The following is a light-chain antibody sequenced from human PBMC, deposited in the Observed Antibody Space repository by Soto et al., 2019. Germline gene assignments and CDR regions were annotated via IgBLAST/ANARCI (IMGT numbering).Light chain of an antibody. V-gene: IGKV3-15*01. Sequence: EIVWTQSPGTLSLSPGDRATLSCRASQSVSSSYLAWYPQTPGQAPRLLIYGASTRATGIPGRFSGSGSGTEFTLTISSLQSEDFAVYYCQQYNNWPPITVGQGTRLEIK. CDR2: GAS. CDR3: QQYNNWPPIT. CDR1: QSVSSSY. J-gene: IGKJ5*01.